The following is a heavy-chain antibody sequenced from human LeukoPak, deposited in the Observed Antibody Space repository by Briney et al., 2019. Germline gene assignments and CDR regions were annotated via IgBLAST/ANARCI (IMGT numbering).Heavy chain of an antibody. D-gene: IGHD2-21*01. Sequence: GGSLRLSCAASGFTFSSYSMKWVRQAPGKGLEWVSSISGSSSYIYYADSVQGRFTISRDNAKNSLYLQMNSLRAEDTAVYYCARGGGYCGGDCYGIDYWGQGTLVTVSS. CDR2: ISGSSSYI. V-gene: IGHV3-21*01. J-gene: IGHJ4*02. CDR1: GFTFSSYS. CDR3: ARGGGYCGGDCYGIDY.